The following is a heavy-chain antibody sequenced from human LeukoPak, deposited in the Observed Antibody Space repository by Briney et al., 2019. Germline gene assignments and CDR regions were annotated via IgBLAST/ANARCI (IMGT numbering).Heavy chain of an antibody. D-gene: IGHD3-10*01. CDR1: GFTFSSYG. V-gene: IGHV3-33*05. J-gene: IGHJ5*02. CDR3: AKVAVPGSSLRGYNWFDP. CDR2: ISYDGSNK. Sequence: PVGSLRLSCAASGFTFSSYGMHWVRQAPGKGLEWVAVISYDGSNKYYADSVKGRFTISRDNSKNTLYLQMNSLRAEDTAVYYCAKVAVPGSSLRGYNWFDPWGQGTLVTVSS.